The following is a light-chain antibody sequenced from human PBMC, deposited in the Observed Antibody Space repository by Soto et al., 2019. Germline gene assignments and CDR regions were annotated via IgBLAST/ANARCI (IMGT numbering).Light chain of an antibody. CDR2: EVS. CDR1: SGDVGGYNY. Sequence: QSALTQPPSASGSPGQSVTISCTGTSGDVGGYNYVSWYQQHPGKAPKLVIYEVSERPSGVPDRFSGSKSGNTASLTVSGLQAEDEAIYYCSSYAGSPVVFGGGTKL. V-gene: IGLV2-8*01. CDR3: SSYAGSPVV. J-gene: IGLJ2*01.